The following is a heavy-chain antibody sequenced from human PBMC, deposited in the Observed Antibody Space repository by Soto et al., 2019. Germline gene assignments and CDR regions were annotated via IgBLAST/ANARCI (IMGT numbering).Heavy chain of an antibody. V-gene: IGHV4-34*01. CDR3: ARGGYCSSTSCSLYYYYYYGMDV. CDR2: INHSGST. CDR1: GGSFRCYY. Sequence: SETLSLTCAVYGGSFRCYYWSWIRQPPGKGLEWIGEINHSGSTNYNPSLKSRVTISVDTSKNQFSLKLSSVTAADTAVYYCARGGYCSSTSCSLYYYYYYGMDVWGQGTTVTVS. D-gene: IGHD2-2*01. J-gene: IGHJ6*02.